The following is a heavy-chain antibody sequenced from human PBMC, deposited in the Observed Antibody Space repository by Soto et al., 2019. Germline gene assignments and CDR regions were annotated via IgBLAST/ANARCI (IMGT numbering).Heavy chain of an antibody. Sequence: SETLCLTCSVSCGSSSSYDWSWIRQPPGKGLEWIGYIYYSGSTNYNPSLKSRVTISVDTSKNQFSLKLSSVTAADTAVYYCARLVTYYDFWSGYYDPQWYYFDYWGQGTLVTVSS. J-gene: IGHJ4*02. CDR1: CGSSSSYD. D-gene: IGHD3-3*01. CDR2: IYYSGST. V-gene: IGHV4-59*08. CDR3: ARLVTYYDFWSGYYDPQWYYFDY.